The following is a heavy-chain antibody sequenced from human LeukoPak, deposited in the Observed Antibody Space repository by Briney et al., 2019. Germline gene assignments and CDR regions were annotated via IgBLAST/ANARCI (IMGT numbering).Heavy chain of an antibody. J-gene: IGHJ3*02. V-gene: IGHV3-23*01. CDR2: ISGSGGTT. Sequence: GGSLRLSCAASGFTFRSYAMSWVRQAPGKGLEWFSGISGSGGTTYYADSVKGRFTISRDNSKNTLYLQMNSLRAEDTAVYYCAKDIWGDYYNAFDIWGQGTMVTVSS. CDR1: GFTFRSYA. CDR3: AKDIWGDYYNAFDI. D-gene: IGHD3-3*01.